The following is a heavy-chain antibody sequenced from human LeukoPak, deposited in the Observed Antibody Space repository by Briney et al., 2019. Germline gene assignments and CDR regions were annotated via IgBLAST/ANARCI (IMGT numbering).Heavy chain of an antibody. CDR3: ASGRQLGY. CDR2: IKQDGSEK. D-gene: IGHD3-16*01. V-gene: IGHV3-7*01. CDR1: GLTFSSYW. J-gene: IGHJ4*02. Sequence: GGSLRLSCAVSGLTFSSYWMSWVRQAPGKGLEWVANIKQDGSEKYYVDSVKGRFTISRDNARNSLYLQMNSLRAEDTAIYYCASGRQLGYWGQGTLVTVSS.